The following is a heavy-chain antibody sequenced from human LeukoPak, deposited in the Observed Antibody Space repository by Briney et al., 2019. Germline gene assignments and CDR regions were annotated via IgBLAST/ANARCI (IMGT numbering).Heavy chain of an antibody. CDR3: ARVRAPPYCSGGSCYSXXGMDV. Sequence: PSETLSLTCAVYGGSFSGYYWRWIRQPPGKGLEWIGEINHSGSTNYNPSLKSRVTISVDTSKNQFSLKLSSVTAADTAVYYCARVRAPPYCSGGSCYSXXGMDVWGQGTTVTVSS. CDR1: GGSFSGYY. CDR2: INHSGST. D-gene: IGHD2-15*01. V-gene: IGHV4-34*01. J-gene: IGHJ6*02.